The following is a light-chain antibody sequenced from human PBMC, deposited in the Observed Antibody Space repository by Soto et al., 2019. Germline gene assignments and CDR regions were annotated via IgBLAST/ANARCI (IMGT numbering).Light chain of an antibody. CDR3: SSYTGSNNLGV. CDR2: EVS. CDR1: SSDVVGYNY. J-gene: IGLJ1*01. V-gene: IGLV2-8*01. Sequence: QSALTQPPSASGSPGQSVTISCTGTSSDVVGYNYVSWYQQHPGKAPKLMIFEVSRRPSGVPDRFSGSKSGNTASLTVSGLQAEDEADYYCSSYTGSNNLGVFGTGIKVTVL.